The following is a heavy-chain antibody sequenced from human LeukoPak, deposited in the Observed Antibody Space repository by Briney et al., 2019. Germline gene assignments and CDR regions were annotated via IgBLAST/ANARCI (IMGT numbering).Heavy chain of an antibody. J-gene: IGHJ4*02. CDR3: ARGSSGWYLSSAYYFGY. Sequence: ASVKVSCKVSGYTLTELSMHWVRQAPGKGLEWMGGFDPEDGETIYAQKFQGRVTMTEDTSTDTAYMELSSLRSEDMAVYYCARGSSGWYLSSAYYFGYWGQGTLVTVSS. CDR2: FDPEDGET. V-gene: IGHV1-24*01. CDR1: GYTLTELS. D-gene: IGHD6-19*01.